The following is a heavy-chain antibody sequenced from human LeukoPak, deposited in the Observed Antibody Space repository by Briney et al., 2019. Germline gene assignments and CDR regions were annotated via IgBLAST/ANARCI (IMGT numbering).Heavy chain of an antibody. Sequence: TSVKVSCKASGYTFTSYTMHWVRQAPGQRLEWMGWINAGNGNTKYSQNFQGRITITRDTSASTAYMELSRLRSDDTAVYYCARLLGGDYDADYWGQGTLVTVSS. CDR2: INAGNGNT. D-gene: IGHD4-17*01. CDR1: GYTFTSYT. V-gene: IGHV1-3*01. J-gene: IGHJ4*02. CDR3: ARLLGGDYDADY.